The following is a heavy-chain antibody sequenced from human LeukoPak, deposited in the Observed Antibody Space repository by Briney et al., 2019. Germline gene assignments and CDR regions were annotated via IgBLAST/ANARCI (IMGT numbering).Heavy chain of an antibody. CDR3: AKAPHPYDYNAPTDY. V-gene: IGHV3-9*01. D-gene: IGHD5-12*01. CDR2: ISWNSGSI. Sequence: ISWNSGSIGYADSVKGRFTISRDNAKNSLYLQMNSLRAEDTALYYCAKAPHPYDYNAPTDYWGQGTLVTVSS. J-gene: IGHJ4*02.